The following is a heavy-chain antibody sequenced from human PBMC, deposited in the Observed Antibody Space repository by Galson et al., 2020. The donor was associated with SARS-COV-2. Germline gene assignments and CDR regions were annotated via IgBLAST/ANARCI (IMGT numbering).Heavy chain of an antibody. J-gene: IGHJ4*02. CDR2: VSGGGRYQ. D-gene: IGHD1-26*01. CDR3: ARDRPRGELFASGWPGWPDS. Sequence: KIGESLKISCAASGFTFNAFTIHWVRQAPGKGLEWVASVSGGGRYQYYSDSFKGRFTISRDNAETSVFLQMDSLTAEDTAMYFCARDRPRGELFASGWPGWPDSWGRGTLVTVSS. CDR1: GFTFNAFT. V-gene: IGHV3-21*01.